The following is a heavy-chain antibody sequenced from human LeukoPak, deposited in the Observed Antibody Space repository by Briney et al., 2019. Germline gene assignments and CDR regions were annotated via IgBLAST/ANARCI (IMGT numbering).Heavy chain of an antibody. V-gene: IGHV1-2*02. Sequence: GASVKVSCKASGYTFTGYYMHWVRQAPGQGLEWMGWINPNSGGTNYAQKFQGRVTMTRDTSISTAYMELSRLRSDDTAVYYCAMGRYSYGMGADYWGQGTLVTVSS. CDR2: INPNSGGT. CDR1: GYTFTGYY. CDR3: AMGRYSYGMGADY. J-gene: IGHJ4*02. D-gene: IGHD5-18*01.